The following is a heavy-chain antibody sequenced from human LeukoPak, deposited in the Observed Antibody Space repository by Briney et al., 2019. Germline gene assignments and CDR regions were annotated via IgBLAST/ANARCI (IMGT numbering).Heavy chain of an antibody. Sequence: SVKVSCRASGGTFSSYDINWARQSPGQGLEWMGGIIAILGTADYAKKFKGRVTISVDESTSTAYMELSSLTSEDTAVYYCASLGYGAGAHGYFDYWGQGTLVTVSS. CDR3: ASLGYGAGAHGYFDY. J-gene: IGHJ4*02. CDR1: GGTFSSYD. D-gene: IGHD2-15*01. CDR2: IIAILGTA. V-gene: IGHV1-69*01.